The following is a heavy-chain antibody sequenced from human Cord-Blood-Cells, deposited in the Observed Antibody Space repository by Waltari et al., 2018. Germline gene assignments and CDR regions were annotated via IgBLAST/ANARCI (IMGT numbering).Heavy chain of an antibody. CDR2: IIPVFGTA. CDR3: ASGYCTNGVCYDAFDI. D-gene: IGHD2-8*01. Sequence: QVQLVQSGAEVKKPGSSVKVSCKASGGTFSSYAISWVRQAPGQGLERMGGIIPVFGTANDAQKFQGRVTITADESTSTAYMELSSLRSEDTAVYYCASGYCTNGVCYDAFDIWGQGTMVTVSS. J-gene: IGHJ3*02. CDR1: GGTFSSYA. V-gene: IGHV1-69*01.